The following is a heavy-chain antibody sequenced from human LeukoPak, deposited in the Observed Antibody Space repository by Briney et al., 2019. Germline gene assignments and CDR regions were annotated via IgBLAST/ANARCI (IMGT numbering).Heavy chain of an antibody. D-gene: IGHD3-22*01. Sequence: GGSLRLSCAASGFTFSSYAMSWVRQVPGKGLEWVSTISGSGGSTYYAGSVKGRFATSRDNSKNTLYLQMNSLRAEDTAVYYCAKAVGIVVISTPQHWGQGTLVTVSS. J-gene: IGHJ1*01. CDR1: GFTFSSYA. CDR3: AKAVGIVVISTPQH. V-gene: IGHV3-23*01. CDR2: ISGSGGST.